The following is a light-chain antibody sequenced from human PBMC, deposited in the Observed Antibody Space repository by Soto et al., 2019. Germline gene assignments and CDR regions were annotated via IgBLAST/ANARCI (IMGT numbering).Light chain of an antibody. J-gene: IGLJ2*01. CDR3: SSYAGTNNYVV. Sequence: QSALTQPPSASGSARQSVTISCTRTSSEVGGHNYVSWYQQNPGKAPKLMIYEVIKRPSGVPDRFSGSKSGNTASLTVSGLQAEDEADYLCSSYAGTNNYVVFGGGTKLTVL. CDR2: EVI. V-gene: IGLV2-8*01. CDR1: SSEVGGHNY.